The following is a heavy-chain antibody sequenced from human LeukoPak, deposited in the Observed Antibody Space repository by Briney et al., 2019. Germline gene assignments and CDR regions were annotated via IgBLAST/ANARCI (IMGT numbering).Heavy chain of an antibody. CDR2: IKQDGSEK. CDR1: GFTFSSYW. J-gene: IGHJ6*03. CDR3: AKEEWGFGEFPLFMDV. Sequence: GGSLRLSYAATGFTFSSYWMTWVRQAPGKGLEWVANIKQDGSEKYYVDSVKGRFTISRDNAKNSLYLQMNSLRAEDTAVYYCAKEEWGFGEFPLFMDVWGKGTTVTISS. D-gene: IGHD3-10*01. V-gene: IGHV3-7*03.